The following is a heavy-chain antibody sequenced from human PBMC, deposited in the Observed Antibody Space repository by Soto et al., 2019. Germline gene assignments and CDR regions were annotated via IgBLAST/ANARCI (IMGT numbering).Heavy chain of an antibody. CDR1: GYTLTGYY. V-gene: IGHV1-2*02. CDR2: INPNSGGT. Sequence: ASVKVPCKSSGYTLTGYYMHWVRQAPGQGLEWMGWINPNSGGTNYAQKFQGRVTMTRDTSISTAYMELSRLRSDDTAVYYCATHVGSGYYNFDYWGQGTVVAVSS. D-gene: IGHD3-22*01. J-gene: IGHJ4*02. CDR3: ATHVGSGYYNFDY.